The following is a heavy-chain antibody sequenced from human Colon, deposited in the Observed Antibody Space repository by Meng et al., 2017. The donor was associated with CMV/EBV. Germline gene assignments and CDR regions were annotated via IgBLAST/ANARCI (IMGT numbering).Heavy chain of an antibody. CDR3: ARDQLALYYYYGMDV. CDR2: IKHDGGET. Sequence: GESLKISCAASGFTFSNYWMTWVRQAPGKGLEWLANIKHDGGETYYAASVKGRFTISRDNAKKSLFLQMNSLGAEDTAVYYCARDQLALYYYYGMDVWGQGTTVTVSS. D-gene: IGHD6-13*01. V-gene: IGHV3-7*01. J-gene: IGHJ6*02. CDR1: GFTFSNYW.